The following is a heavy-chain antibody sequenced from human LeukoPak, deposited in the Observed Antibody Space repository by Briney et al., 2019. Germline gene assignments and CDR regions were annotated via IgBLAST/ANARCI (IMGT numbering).Heavy chain of an antibody. Sequence: SVKVSCKASGGTFSSYAISWVRQAPGRGLEWMGGIIPIFGTANYAQKFQGRVTITADESTSTAYMELSSLRSEDTAVYYCARAPVDTVPYYYMDVWGKGTTVTISS. D-gene: IGHD5-18*01. J-gene: IGHJ6*03. CDR1: GGTFSSYA. CDR2: IIPIFGTA. V-gene: IGHV1-69*13. CDR3: ARAPVDTVPYYYMDV.